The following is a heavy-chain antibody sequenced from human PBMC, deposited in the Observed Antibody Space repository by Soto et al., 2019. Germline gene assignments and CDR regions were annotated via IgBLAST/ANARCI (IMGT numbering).Heavy chain of an antibody. CDR3: ARLGSSGWYQGSYFDY. Sequence: PSCTLSLTSIASGGSISRNNHSWGWIRQSPGKGLEWIGSILYSGSTNYNPSLKSRVTLSVETSKNQFSLKMSSVTAADTALYYCARLGSSGWYQGSYFDYWGQGTLVTVSS. V-gene: IGHV4-39*01. D-gene: IGHD6-19*01. J-gene: IGHJ4*02. CDR2: ILYSGST. CDR1: GGSISRNNHS.